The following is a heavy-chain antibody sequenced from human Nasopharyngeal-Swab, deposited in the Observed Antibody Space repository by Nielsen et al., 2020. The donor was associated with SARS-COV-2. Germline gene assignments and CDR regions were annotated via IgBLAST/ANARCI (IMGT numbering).Heavy chain of an antibody. J-gene: IGHJ4*02. CDR1: GFTFSEYT. Sequence: GAFLKISYAVSGFTFSEYTIHWVRHASGKGVGRVSRMRGKDKDFATAYAASVKGRFTISRDDSKNTAFLQMNSLKSEDTAMYYCTRLPGDDSTVYWGQGTLVTVS. CDR2: MRGKDKDFAT. V-gene: IGHV3-73*01. D-gene: IGHD3-16*01. CDR3: TRLPGDDSTVY.